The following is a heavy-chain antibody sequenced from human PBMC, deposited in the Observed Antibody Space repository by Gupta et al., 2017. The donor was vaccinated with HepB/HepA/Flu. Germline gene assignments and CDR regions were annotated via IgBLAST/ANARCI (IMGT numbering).Heavy chain of an antibody. J-gene: IGHJ6*03. D-gene: IGHD3-3*01. CDR2: ISSGDSTI. CDR3: ARDPVLWRGDPVDYYYYMDV. V-gene: IGHV3-48*02. Sequence: EVQLVESGGGLVQPGGSLRLSCAASGFTFSSYSMNWVRQAPGKGLEWVSYISSGDSTIYYADSVKGRFTIYRDNAKNSLYLQMNSLRDEDTAGYYCARDPVLWRGDPVDYYYYMDVWGKGTTVTVSS. CDR1: GFTFSSYS.